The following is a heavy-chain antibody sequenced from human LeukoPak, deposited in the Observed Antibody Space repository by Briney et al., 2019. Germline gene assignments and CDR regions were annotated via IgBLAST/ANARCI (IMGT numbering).Heavy chain of an antibody. CDR3: ARDVPPVLRFLEWPPTYGMDV. CDR2: IYTSGST. Sequence: SETLSLTCTVSGGSISSGSYYWSWIRQPAGKGLEWIGRIYTSGSTNYNPSLKSRVTISVDTSKNQFSLKLSSVTAADTAVYYCARDVPPVLRFLEWPPTYGMDVWGQGTTVTVSS. D-gene: IGHD3-3*01. V-gene: IGHV4-61*02. CDR1: GGSISSGSYY. J-gene: IGHJ6*02.